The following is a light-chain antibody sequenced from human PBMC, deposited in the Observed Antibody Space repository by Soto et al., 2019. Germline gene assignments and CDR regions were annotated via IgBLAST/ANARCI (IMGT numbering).Light chain of an antibody. V-gene: IGLV2-14*01. Sequence: QSVRAQPASVSGSPGQSITISCTGTSSDDGGYNYVSWYQQHPGKAPKLMIYDVSNRPSGVSNRFSGSKSGNTASLTISGLQAEDEADYYCSSYTSSSTLLDVFGTGTKVTVL. CDR2: DVS. J-gene: IGLJ1*01. CDR1: SSDDGGYNY. CDR3: SSYTSSSTLLDV.